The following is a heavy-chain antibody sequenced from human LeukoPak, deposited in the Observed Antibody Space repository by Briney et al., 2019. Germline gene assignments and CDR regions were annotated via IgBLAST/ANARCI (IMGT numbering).Heavy chain of an antibody. CDR2: ISGSGATT. J-gene: IGHJ4*02. Sequence: GGSLRLSCAASGFTFSNYAMSWVRQAPGKGLELVSVISGSGATTDYADSVKGRFTISRDNSKNTLYLQMNSLRAEDTAVYYCARGRGSDYWGQGTLVTVSS. V-gene: IGHV3-23*01. CDR3: ARGRGSDY. CDR1: GFTFSNYA.